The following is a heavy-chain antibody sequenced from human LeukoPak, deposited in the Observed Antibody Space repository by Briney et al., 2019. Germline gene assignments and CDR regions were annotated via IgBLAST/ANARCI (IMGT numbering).Heavy chain of an antibody. V-gene: IGHV3-66*01. Sequence: GGSLRLSCAASGFTVGNNYMTWVRQAPGKGLEWVSLIYSAGSTYYADSVKGRFTISRDNSKNTVYLQMNSLRAEDTAVYYCARNIPVTRWGYWGQGTLVTVSS. J-gene: IGHJ4*02. D-gene: IGHD2-21*01. CDR2: IYSAGST. CDR3: ARNIPVTRWGY. CDR1: GFTVGNNY.